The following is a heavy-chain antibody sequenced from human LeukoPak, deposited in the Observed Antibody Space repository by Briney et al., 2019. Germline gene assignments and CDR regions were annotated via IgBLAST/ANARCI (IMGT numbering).Heavy chain of an antibody. CDR1: GYTFTSYD. J-gene: IGHJ6*02. V-gene: IGHV1-8*01. D-gene: IGHD3-9*01. CDR2: MNPNSGNT. Sequence: ASVKVSCKASGYTFTSYDINWVRQATGQGLEWMGWMNPNSGNTGYAQKFQGRVTMTRNTSISTAYMELSSLRSEDTAVYYCARDSDYDILTGYYLYYYYGMDVWGQGTTVTVSS. CDR3: ARDSDYDILTGYYLYYYYGMDV.